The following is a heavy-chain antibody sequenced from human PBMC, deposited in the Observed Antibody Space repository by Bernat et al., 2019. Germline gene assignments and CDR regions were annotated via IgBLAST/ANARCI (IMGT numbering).Heavy chain of an antibody. CDR2: ISYDGSNK. J-gene: IGHJ4*02. D-gene: IGHD5-18*01. CDR3: AKAVTWIQLWLLGY. V-gene: IGHV3-30*18. CDR1: GFTFSSYG. Sequence: QVQLVESGGGVVQPGRSLRLSCAASGFTFSSYGMHWVRQAPGKGLEWVAVISYDGSNKYYADSVKGRFIISRDNSKNTLYLQMNSLRAEDTAVYYCAKAVTWIQLWLLGYWGQGTLVTVSS.